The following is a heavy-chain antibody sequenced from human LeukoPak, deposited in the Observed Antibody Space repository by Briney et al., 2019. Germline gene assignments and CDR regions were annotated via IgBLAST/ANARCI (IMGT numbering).Heavy chain of an antibody. CDR2: ISAYNGNT. CDR1: GYTFTSYG. J-gene: IGHJ6*02. D-gene: IGHD3-9*01. CDR3: ARTDILTGYRNYYYYGMDV. V-gene: IGHV1-18*01. Sequence: GASVKVSCKASGYTFTSYGISWVRQAPGQGLEWMGWISAYNGNTNYAQKLQGRVTMTTDTSTSTAYMELRSLRSDDTAVYYCARTDILTGYRNYYYYGMDVWGQGTTVTVSS.